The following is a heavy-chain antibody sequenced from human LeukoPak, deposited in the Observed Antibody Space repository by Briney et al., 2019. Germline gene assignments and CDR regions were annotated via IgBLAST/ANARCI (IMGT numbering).Heavy chain of an antibody. D-gene: IGHD3-22*01. V-gene: IGHV4-31*03. Sequence: SETLSLTCTVSGGSISGSSYYWGWIRQHPGKGLEWIGYIYYSGSTYYNPSLKSRVTISVDTSKNQFSLKLSSVTAADTAVYYCARGLSSGYYYVPPYYFDYWGQGTLVTVSS. J-gene: IGHJ4*02. CDR3: ARGLSSGYYYVPPYYFDY. CDR1: GGSISGSSYY. CDR2: IYYSGST.